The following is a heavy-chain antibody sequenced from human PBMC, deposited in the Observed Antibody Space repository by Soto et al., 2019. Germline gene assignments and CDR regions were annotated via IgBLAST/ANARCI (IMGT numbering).Heavy chain of an antibody. V-gene: IGHV6-1*01. D-gene: IGHD6-13*01. CDR3: ARQSDGSGWFIFVY. CDR2: TCYRSNWHT. Sequence: SQTLSLTCDISGDSVSRNGVAWHWIRQSPSRGLEWLGRTCYRSNWHTNYAVSVDSRITINADTSKNHFSLHLNSVTPEDTAVYYCARQSDGSGWFIFVYWGPGTLVTVSS. CDR1: GDSVSRNGVA. J-gene: IGHJ4*02.